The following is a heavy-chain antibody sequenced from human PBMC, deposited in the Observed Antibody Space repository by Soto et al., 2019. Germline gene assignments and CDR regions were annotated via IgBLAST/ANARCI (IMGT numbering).Heavy chain of an antibody. Sequence: PGGSLRLSCAASGFTFSNAWMNWVRQAPGKGLEWVGRIKSKTDGGTTDYAAPVKGRFTISRDDSKNTLYLQMNSLKTEDTAVYYCTTDTMQRYSSSWPSYYYYYGMDVWGQGTTVTVSS. V-gene: IGHV3-15*07. D-gene: IGHD6-13*01. CDR2: IKSKTDGGTT. J-gene: IGHJ6*02. CDR1: GFTFSNAW. CDR3: TTDTMQRYSSSWPSYYYYYGMDV.